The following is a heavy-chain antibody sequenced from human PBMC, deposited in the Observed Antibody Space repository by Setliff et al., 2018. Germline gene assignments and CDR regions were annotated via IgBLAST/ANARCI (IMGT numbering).Heavy chain of an antibody. Sequence: PSETLSLTCTVSDGSLYSGNYYWTWIRQPPGKALEWIGHIHCTEGTHYNPSHESRVTISRDQSPKQFSLRLRSLPAADTALYSCARGYYNGSGYYYLPCSFDSWGRGAVVTVSS. CDR3: ARGYYNGSGYYYLPCSFDS. J-gene: IGHJ4*02. CDR2: IHCTEGT. CDR1: DGSLYSGNYY. D-gene: IGHD3-10*01. V-gene: IGHV4-61*01.